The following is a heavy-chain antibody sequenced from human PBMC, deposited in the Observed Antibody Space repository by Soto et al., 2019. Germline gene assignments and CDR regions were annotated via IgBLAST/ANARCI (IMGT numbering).Heavy chain of an antibody. J-gene: IGHJ6*03. Sequence: QVQLVHSGAEVKKPGSSVKVSCKASGGTFSSYTISWVRQAPGQGLEWMGRIIPILGIANYAQKFQGRVTITADKSTSTAYMELSSLRSEDTAVYYYARNLGGYYYYYYMDVWGKGTTVTVSS. D-gene: IGHD3-16*01. CDR2: IIPILGIA. CDR1: GGTFSSYT. V-gene: IGHV1-69*02. CDR3: ARNLGGYYYYYYMDV.